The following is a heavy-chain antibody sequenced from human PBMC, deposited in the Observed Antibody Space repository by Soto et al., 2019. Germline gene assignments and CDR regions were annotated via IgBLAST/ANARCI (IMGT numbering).Heavy chain of an antibody. D-gene: IGHD2-21*01. CDR1: GGSISSGGYS. V-gene: IGHV4-30-2*01. J-gene: IGHJ6*02. Sequence: QLQLQESGSGLVKPSQTLSLTCAVSGGSISSGGYSWSWIRQPPGKGLEWIGYIYHSGSTHYNPSTKSLLSISVDRAKNAFCLKLSSVAAADTAVCYCARGARVWRSEKQSGLDVWGHGTAVTVSS. CDR2: IYHSGST. CDR3: ARGARVWRSEKQSGLDV.